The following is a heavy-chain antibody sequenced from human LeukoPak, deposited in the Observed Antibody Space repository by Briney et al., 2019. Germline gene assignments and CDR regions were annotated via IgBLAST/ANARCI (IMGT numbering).Heavy chain of an antibody. CDR3: ARISGCYCGYYYYYMDV. V-gene: IGHV4-4*07. CDR1: GGSISSYY. Sequence: PSGTLSLTCTVSGGSISSYYWSWIRQPAGKGLELIGRIYTSGSTNYNPSLKSRVTMSVDTSKNQFSLKLSSVTAADTAVYYCARISGCYCGYYYYYMDVWSKGTTVTVSS. CDR2: IYTSGST. D-gene: IGHD1-26*01. J-gene: IGHJ6*03.